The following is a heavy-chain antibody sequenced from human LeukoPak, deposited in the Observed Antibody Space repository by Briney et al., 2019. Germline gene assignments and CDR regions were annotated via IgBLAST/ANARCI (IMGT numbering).Heavy chain of an antibody. CDR3: ARARHSFHDSSGYYYAFDY. Sequence: SVKVSCKASGGTFSNYAFSLVRQAPGQGLEWMGAIVPIIGRANYAQRFQGRVTTIADDSTSTVYMELSSLRSEDTAVYYCARARHSFHDSSGYYYAFDYWGQGTLVTVSS. D-gene: IGHD3-22*01. CDR2: IVPIIGRA. J-gene: IGHJ4*02. CDR1: GGTFSNYA. V-gene: IGHV1-69*13.